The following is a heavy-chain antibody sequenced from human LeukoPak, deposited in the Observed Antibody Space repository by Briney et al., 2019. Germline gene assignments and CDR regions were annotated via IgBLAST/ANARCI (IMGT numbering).Heavy chain of an antibody. D-gene: IGHD2-15*01. J-gene: IGHJ5*02. Sequence: GESLKISCKGSGYSINNYWIGWVRQMPGKGLEWMGIIYPADSDIRYSPSFQGQVPISAAKSISTAYLQWSSLKASDTAMYYCARQEYCSGGSCYTWSDPWGQGTLVIVSS. CDR3: ARQEYCSGGSCYTWSDP. CDR2: IYPADSDI. V-gene: IGHV5-51*01. CDR1: GYSINNYW.